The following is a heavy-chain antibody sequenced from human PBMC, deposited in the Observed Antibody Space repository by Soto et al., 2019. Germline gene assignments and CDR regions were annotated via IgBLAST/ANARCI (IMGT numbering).Heavy chain of an antibody. CDR1: GFSFSNYA. D-gene: IGHD4-4*01. V-gene: IGHV3-23*01. CDR3: AKDLIDYSNSYFDY. J-gene: IGHJ4*02. Sequence: GGSLRLSCATSGFSFSNYAMSWVRQAPGKGLEWVAAITSVGYAYYVDSLKGRFTISRDNSKNTLYLQMNSLRAEDTAVYYCAKDLIDYSNSYFDYWGQGTLVTVSS. CDR2: ITSVGYA.